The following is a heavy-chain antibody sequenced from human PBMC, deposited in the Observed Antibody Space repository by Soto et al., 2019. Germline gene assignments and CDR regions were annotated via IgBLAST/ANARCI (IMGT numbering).Heavy chain of an antibody. CDR2: IYYSGST. V-gene: IGHV4-39*01. Sequence: PSETLSLTCTVSGGSISSSYFWGWIRQPPGKGLEWIGSIYYSGSTYYNPSLKSRVTISVDTSKNQFSLRAEDTAVYYCARHSGGDYGPLYYYFYYGMDVWGQGTTVTVSS. D-gene: IGHD4-17*01. CDR3: ARHSGGDYGPLYYYFYYGMDV. CDR1: GGSISSSYF. J-gene: IGHJ6*02.